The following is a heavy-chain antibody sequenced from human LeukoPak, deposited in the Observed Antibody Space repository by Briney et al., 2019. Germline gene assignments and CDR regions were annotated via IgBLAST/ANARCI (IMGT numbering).Heavy chain of an antibody. V-gene: IGHV3-74*01. CDR2: IKGDGSST. J-gene: IGHJ5*01. D-gene: IGHD2-15*01. CDR1: GFTFSNYW. Sequence: GGSLRLSCATSGFTFSNYWMHWVRQVPGKGLVWVSRIKGDGSSTRNADSVEGRFTISRDNSKNTLYLQMNSLSAEDTAVYYCVRNLVVVPNGDWFDSWGQGTLVTVSS. CDR3: VRNLVVVPNGDWFDS.